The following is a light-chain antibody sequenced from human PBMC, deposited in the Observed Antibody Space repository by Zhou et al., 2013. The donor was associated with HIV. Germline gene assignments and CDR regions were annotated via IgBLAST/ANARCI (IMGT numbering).Light chain of an antibody. J-gene: IGKJ3*01. CDR1: QSVSSTS. CDR2: GAS. CDR3: QQYGSSPFT. V-gene: IGKV3-20*01. Sequence: EIVLTQSPGTLSLSPGERVTLSCRVSQSVSSTSLAWYQQIPGQAPRLLIYGASSRATGIPDRFSGSGSGTDFTLTISRLEPGDFAVYYCQQYGSSPFTFGPGTKVDV.